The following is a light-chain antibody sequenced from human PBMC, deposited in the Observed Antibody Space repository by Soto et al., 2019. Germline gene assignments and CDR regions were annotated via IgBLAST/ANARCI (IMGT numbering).Light chain of an antibody. CDR2: DAS. CDR1: QGSDRY. V-gene: IGKV3-11*01. CDR3: HQRSNWPLT. J-gene: IGKJ3*01. Sequence: MVVTQSPGTLYLSPGESATLSCRASQGSDRYLAWFQQKPGQPPRLLIYDASTRATGIPGRFSGSGSGTDFTLTISSLEPEDFAVYYCHQRSNWPLTFGPGTKVEI.